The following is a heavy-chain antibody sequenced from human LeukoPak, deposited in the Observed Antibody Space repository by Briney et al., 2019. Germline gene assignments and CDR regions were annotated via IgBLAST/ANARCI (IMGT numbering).Heavy chain of an antibody. Sequence: ASVKVSCKASGYTFTNYHISWVRQAPGQGLEWMGWISTNNGNTNYAQNLQGRVTMTKDTSTSTAYMELRSLRSDDTAVYYCASEIRLGELSSPLDIWGQGTMVTVSS. CDR2: ISTNNGNT. D-gene: IGHD3-16*02. CDR3: ASEIRLGELSSPLDI. V-gene: IGHV1-18*01. CDR1: GYTFTNYH. J-gene: IGHJ3*02.